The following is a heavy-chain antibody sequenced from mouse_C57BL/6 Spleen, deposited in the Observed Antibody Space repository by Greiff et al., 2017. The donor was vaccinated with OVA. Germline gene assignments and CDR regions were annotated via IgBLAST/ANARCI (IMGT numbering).Heavy chain of an antibody. Sequence: DVKLQESGPGLVKPSQSLSLTCSVTGYSITSGYYWNWIRQFPGNKLEWMGYISYDGSNNYNPSLKNRISITRDTSKNQFFLKLNSVTTEDTATYYCARGDGTAWFAYWGQGTLVTVSA. J-gene: IGHJ3*01. CDR1: GYSITSGYY. CDR2: ISYDGSN. CDR3: ARGDGTAWFAY. D-gene: IGHD2-1*01. V-gene: IGHV3-6*01.